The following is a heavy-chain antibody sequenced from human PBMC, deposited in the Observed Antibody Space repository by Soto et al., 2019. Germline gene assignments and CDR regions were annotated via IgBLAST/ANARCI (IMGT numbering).Heavy chain of an antibody. J-gene: IGHJ3*02. V-gene: IGHV1-69*13. CDR1: GGTFSSYA. CDR2: IIPIFGTA. Sequence: GASVKVSCKASGGTFSSYAISWVRQAPGQGLEWMGGIIPIFGTANYAQKFQGRVTITADESTSTAYMELSSLRSEDTAVYYCARDPPRSSSYAFDIWGQGTMVTVSS. CDR3: ARDPPRSSSYAFDI. D-gene: IGHD6-6*01.